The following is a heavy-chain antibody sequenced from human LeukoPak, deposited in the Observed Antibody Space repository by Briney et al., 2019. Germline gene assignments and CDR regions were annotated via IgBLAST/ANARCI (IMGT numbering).Heavy chain of an antibody. CDR1: GFTFSSYW. J-gene: IGHJ4*02. D-gene: IGHD4-23*01. V-gene: IGHV3-74*01. CDR2: IASDGSST. Sequence: GGSLRLSCAASGFTFSSYWMNWVRQAPGKGLVWVSRIASDGSSTTYADSVKGRFSISRDNAKNTLYLQMNSLRVEDTAVYYCARGRPHGNDYWGQGTLSPSPQ. CDR3: ARGRPHGNDY.